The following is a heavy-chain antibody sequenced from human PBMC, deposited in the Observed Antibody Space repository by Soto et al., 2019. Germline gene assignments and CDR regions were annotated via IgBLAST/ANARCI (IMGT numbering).Heavy chain of an antibody. CDR1: GGTFSSYA. Sequence: SVKVSCKASGGTFSSYAISWVRQAPGQGLEWMGGIIPIFGTANYAQKFQGRVTITADKSTSTAYMELSSLRSEDTAVYYCARDRGIVGATNYYYGMDVWGQGTTVTVSS. J-gene: IGHJ6*02. CDR2: IIPIFGTA. D-gene: IGHD1-26*01. CDR3: ARDRGIVGATNYYYGMDV. V-gene: IGHV1-69*06.